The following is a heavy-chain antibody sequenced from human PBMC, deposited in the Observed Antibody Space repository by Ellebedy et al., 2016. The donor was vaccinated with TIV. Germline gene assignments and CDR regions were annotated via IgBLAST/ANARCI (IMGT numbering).Heavy chain of an antibody. D-gene: IGHD6-19*01. Sequence: GESLKISCAASGFTFSTYDMHWVRQAPGKGLEWVAVISYHGINKYYVDSVKGRFTISRDNSRNTLFLQMNSLRAEDTAVYYCARCSGWDFPHAFDIWGQGTMVTVSS. CDR2: ISYHGINK. V-gene: IGHV3-30*03. CDR1: GFTFSTYD. CDR3: ARCSGWDFPHAFDI. J-gene: IGHJ3*02.